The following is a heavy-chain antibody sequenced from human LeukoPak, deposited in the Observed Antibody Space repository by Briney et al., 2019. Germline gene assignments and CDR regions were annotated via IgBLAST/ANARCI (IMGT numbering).Heavy chain of an antibody. CDR3: ITPLPYSAQ. Sequence: GGSLRLSCAASGFTFSNAYMNWVRQAPGKGLEWVARIKPKTDGETTECAAPVKDRFSISRDDSKSMMYLQMNSLKTEDTAVYYCITPLPYSAQGGQGTLVTVSS. D-gene: IGHD2-21*01. J-gene: IGHJ4*02. CDR2: IKPKTDGETT. CDR1: GFTFSNAY. V-gene: IGHV3-15*07.